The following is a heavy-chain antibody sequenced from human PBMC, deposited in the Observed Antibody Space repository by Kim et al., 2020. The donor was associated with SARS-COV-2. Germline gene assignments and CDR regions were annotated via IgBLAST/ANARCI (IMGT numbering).Heavy chain of an antibody. V-gene: IGHV3-48*03. J-gene: IGHJ4*02. D-gene: IGHD6-19*01. Sequence: GGSLRLSCAASGFTFSSYNFNWVRQAPGKGLDWVSYISTSGRTIHYADSVKGRFAISRDNAKNSLYLQLNSLRAEDTALYYCAREGTAVAGRDDDWGQGTLVTVAS. CDR3: AREGTAVAGRDDD. CDR1: GFTFSSYN. CDR2: ISTSGRTI.